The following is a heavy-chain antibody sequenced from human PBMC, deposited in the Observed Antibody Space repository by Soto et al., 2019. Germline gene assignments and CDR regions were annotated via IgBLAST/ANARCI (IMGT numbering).Heavy chain of an antibody. CDR2: MNPNSGNT. CDR3: ARRYGGTLDY. Sequence: ASVKVSRKASGYTFSNFAIHWVRQAPGQGLEWMGWMNPNSGNTGYAQKFQGRVTMTRNTSISTAYMELSSLRSEDTAVYYCARRYGGTLDYWGQGTLVTVSS. D-gene: IGHD4-17*01. J-gene: IGHJ4*02. CDR1: GYTFSNFA. V-gene: IGHV1-8*02.